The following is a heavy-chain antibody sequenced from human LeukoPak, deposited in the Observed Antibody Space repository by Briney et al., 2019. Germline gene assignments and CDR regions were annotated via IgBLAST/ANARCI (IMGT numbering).Heavy chain of an antibody. CDR3: VRGVGVTRFNYLGS. D-gene: IGHD2-2*01. V-gene: IGHV3-33*01. CDR1: VFPFSSFG. J-gene: IGHJ4*02. Sequence: GGSLRLSCTASVFPFSSFGMHWVRQAPGKGLEWVAVKGRFTISRDNSKNTLYLQMNSLRDDDTAVYYCVRGVGVTRFNYLGSWGQGTLVIVSS.